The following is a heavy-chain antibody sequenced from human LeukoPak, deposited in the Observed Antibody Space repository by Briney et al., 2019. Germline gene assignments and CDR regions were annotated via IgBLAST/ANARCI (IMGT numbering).Heavy chain of an antibody. CDR2: VYSSGRT. Sequence: SETLSLTCIISGGSINGYYWDWIRQSAGKGLEWIGRVYSSGRTNYNPSLESRVTMSLEAPKKQLSLKLTSVTAADTAVYYCARGKYDASGYYQQFEFWGQGTRVTVSS. D-gene: IGHD3-22*01. CDR1: GGSINGYY. V-gene: IGHV4-4*07. J-gene: IGHJ4*02. CDR3: ARGKYDASGYYQQFEF.